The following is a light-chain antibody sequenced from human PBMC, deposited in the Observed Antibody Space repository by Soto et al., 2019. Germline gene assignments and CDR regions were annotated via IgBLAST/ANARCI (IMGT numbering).Light chain of an antibody. CDR1: NSDVGGYNY. CDR3: SSYTSSSTLV. V-gene: IGLV2-14*01. CDR2: EVT. J-gene: IGLJ3*02. Sequence: SALTQPASVSGSPGQSITISCTGTNSDVGGYNYVSWYQQQPGRAPKLLIYEVTNRPSGVSNRFSGSKSGNTASLTISGLQAEDEADYYCSSYTSSSTLVFGGGTKLTVL.